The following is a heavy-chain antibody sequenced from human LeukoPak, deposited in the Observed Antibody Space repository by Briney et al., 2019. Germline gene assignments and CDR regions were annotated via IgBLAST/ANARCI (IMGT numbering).Heavy chain of an antibody. Sequence: ASVKVSCKASGYSFTTFYLHWVRQAPGQGLEWIGVINPSSGSPTYAQKFQGRVTMTRDTSTSTVYMELSSLRSEDTAVFYCARAKDSSGYHDAFDIWGRGTMVTVSS. CDR1: GYSFTTFY. CDR3: ARAKDSSGYHDAFDI. V-gene: IGHV1-46*01. CDR2: INPSSGSP. J-gene: IGHJ3*02. D-gene: IGHD3-22*01.